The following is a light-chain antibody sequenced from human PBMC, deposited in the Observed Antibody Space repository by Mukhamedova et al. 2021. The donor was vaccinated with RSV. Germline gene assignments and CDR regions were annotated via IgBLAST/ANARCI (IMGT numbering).Light chain of an antibody. CDR2: GAS. J-gene: IGKJ1*01. Sequence: LSCRASQSVSSNLAWYQQKPGQAPRLLIYGASTRATGIPARFSGSGSGTEFTLTISSLQSEDFAVYYCQQYNNWPPWTFGHGTKV. V-gene: IGKV3-15*01. CDR1: QSVSSN. CDR3: QQYNNWPPWT.